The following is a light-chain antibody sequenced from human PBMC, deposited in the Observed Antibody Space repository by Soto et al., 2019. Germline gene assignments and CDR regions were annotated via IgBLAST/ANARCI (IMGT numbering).Light chain of an antibody. CDR2: GAY. Sequence: DIQMTQSPPTLSASVGDRVTITCRASQSIRNYLAWYQQMPGKAPKLLIYGAYNLQSGVPSRFSGSGSGTEFTLTISSLQPDDFATYFCQHNNSYSQTFGQGTKVDIK. CDR1: QSIRNY. V-gene: IGKV1-5*01. J-gene: IGKJ1*01. CDR3: QHNNSYSQT.